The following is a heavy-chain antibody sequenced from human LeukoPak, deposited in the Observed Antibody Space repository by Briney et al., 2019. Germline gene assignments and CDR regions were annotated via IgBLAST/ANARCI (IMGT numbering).Heavy chain of an antibody. CDR3: ARDPNLGVITYPGDY. Sequence: PGGSLRLSCAASGFTFSSYSMNWVRQAPGKGLEWVSSISSSSSYIYYADSVKGRFTISRDNAKNSLYLQMNSLRSEDTAVYYCARDPNLGVITYPGDYWGQGTLVTVSS. D-gene: IGHD3-22*01. CDR1: GFTFSSYS. V-gene: IGHV3-21*01. CDR2: ISSSSSYI. J-gene: IGHJ4*02.